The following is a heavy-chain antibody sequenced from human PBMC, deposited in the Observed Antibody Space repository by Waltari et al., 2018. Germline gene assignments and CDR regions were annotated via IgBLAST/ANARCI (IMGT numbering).Heavy chain of an antibody. CDR2: IYAGGST. Sequence: EVQLVESGGGLVQPGGSLRISCAPSGFTVSDTYMRWVRQAPGKGLEWVSVIYAGGSTSYADSVKGRFTISRDNSKSTLYLQMNSLRAEDTAVYYCARGRNTNYVVYGMDVWGQGTTVTVSS. D-gene: IGHD4-4*01. V-gene: IGHV3-66*02. CDR1: GFTVSDTY. CDR3: ARGRNTNYVVYGMDV. J-gene: IGHJ6*02.